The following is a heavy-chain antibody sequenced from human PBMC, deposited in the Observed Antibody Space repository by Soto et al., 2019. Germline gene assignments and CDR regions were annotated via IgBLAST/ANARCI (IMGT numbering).Heavy chain of an antibody. CDR1: GYTFSDFG. V-gene: IGHV1-18*01. CDR3: AREYCSGGSCYGVDY. J-gene: IGHJ4*02. D-gene: IGHD2-15*01. Sequence: QVHLVQSGAEVKEPGASVKVSCKASGYTFSDFGISWVRQAHGQGLEWMGWISPYNGDTKYTRKLQGRVTMTTDTATGTAYMERRSLRTDDTAVYYCAREYCSGGSCYGVDYWGQGTLVTVSS. CDR2: ISPYNGDT.